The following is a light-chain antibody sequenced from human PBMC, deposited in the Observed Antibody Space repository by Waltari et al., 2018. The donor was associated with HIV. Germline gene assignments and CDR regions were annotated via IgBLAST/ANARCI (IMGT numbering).Light chain of an antibody. V-gene: IGLV3-21*01. Sequence: SYVLTQSPSVSVAPGKTARITCGGQNIGSKSVNWYQQQPGQAPVMVIYHDTDRPSGIPDRFSGSNSEDTATLTIRRVEAGDEADYYCQVWDTNTDQYVIFGGG. CDR3: QVWDTNTDQYVI. CDR1: NIGSKS. J-gene: IGLJ2*01. CDR2: HDT.